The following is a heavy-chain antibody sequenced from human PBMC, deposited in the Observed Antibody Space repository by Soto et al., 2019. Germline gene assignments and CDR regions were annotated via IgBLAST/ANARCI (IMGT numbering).Heavy chain of an antibody. V-gene: IGHV1-69*13. CDR2: IIPIFGTA. CDR1: GGTFSSYA. J-gene: IGHJ5*02. CDR3: ARGIIAAAGTSWWFDP. Sequence: ASVKVSCKASGGTFSSYAISWVRQAPGQGLEWMGGIIPIFGTANYAQKFQGRVTITADESTSTAYMELSSLRSEDTAVYYCARGIIAAAGTSWWFDPWGQGTLVTVSS. D-gene: IGHD6-13*01.